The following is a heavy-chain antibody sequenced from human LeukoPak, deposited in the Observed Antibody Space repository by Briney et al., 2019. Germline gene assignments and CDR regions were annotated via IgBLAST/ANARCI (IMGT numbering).Heavy chain of an antibody. CDR3: ARGGGTLYYYDSSGYRGGAFDI. CDR1: GYTFTSYY. J-gene: IGHJ3*02. V-gene: IGHV1-46*01. Sequence: ASVKVSCKASGYTFTSYYMHWVRQAPGQGLEWMGIINPSGGSTSYAQKFQGRVTMTRDTSTSTVYMELSSLRSEDTAVYYCARGGGTLYYYDSSGYRGGAFDIWGQGTMVTVSS. CDR2: INPSGGST. D-gene: IGHD3-22*01.